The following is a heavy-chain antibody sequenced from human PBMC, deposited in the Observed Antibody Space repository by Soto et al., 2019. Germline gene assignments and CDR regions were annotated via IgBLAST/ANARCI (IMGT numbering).Heavy chain of an antibody. D-gene: IGHD2-15*01. Sequence: EVQLVESGGGLVKPGGSLRLSCAASGFTFSSYSMNWVRQAPGKGLEWVSSISSSSSYIYYADSVKGRFTISRDNAKNSLYLQRNSLRAEDTAVYYCAREQGTVVVVAATFCYYCMDVWGQGTTVTVSS. J-gene: IGHJ6*02. CDR2: ISSSSSYI. V-gene: IGHV3-21*01. CDR1: GFTFSSYS. CDR3: AREQGTVVVVAATFCYYCMDV.